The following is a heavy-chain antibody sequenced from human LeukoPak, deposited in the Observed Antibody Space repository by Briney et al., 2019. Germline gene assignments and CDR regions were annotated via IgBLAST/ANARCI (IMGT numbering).Heavy chain of an antibody. D-gene: IGHD4-17*01. CDR3: AKDRWATVHRASHFDY. CDR2: IRYDGSNK. Sequence: PGGSLRLSCAASGFTFSSYGIHWVRQAPGKGLEWVAFIRYDGSNKYYADSVKGRFTISRDNSKNTLYLQMNSLRAEDTAVYYCAKDRWATVHRASHFDYWGQGTLVTVSS. V-gene: IGHV3-30*02. CDR1: GFTFSSYG. J-gene: IGHJ4*02.